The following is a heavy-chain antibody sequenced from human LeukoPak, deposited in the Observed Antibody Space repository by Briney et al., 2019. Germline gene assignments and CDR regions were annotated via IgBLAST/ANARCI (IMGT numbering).Heavy chain of an antibody. Sequence: GGSLRLSCAASGFTFSTYGMHWVRQAPGKGLEWVANIKQDGSEKYYVDSVKGRFTISRDNAKNSLYLQMNSLRAEDTAVYYCARAQRLYYYYYMDVWGKGTTVTVSS. V-gene: IGHV3-7*01. CDR1: GFTFSTYG. CDR3: ARAQRLYYYYYMDV. J-gene: IGHJ6*03. CDR2: IKQDGSEK.